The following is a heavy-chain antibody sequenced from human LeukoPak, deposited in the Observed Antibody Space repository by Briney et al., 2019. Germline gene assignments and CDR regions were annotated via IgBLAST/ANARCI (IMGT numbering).Heavy chain of an antibody. D-gene: IGHD2-2*01. Sequence: GGSLRLSCAASGFTFRNYGMHWVRQAPGKGLEWVTFIRYDGSNKYYADSVKGRFTISRDNSKNTLYLQMNSLRAEDTAVYYCARDYAIATSRIVVVPAAVSPWGQGTLVTVSS. CDR2: IRYDGSNK. CDR1: GFTFRNYG. CDR3: ARDYAIATSRIVVVPAAVSP. J-gene: IGHJ4*02. V-gene: IGHV3-30*02.